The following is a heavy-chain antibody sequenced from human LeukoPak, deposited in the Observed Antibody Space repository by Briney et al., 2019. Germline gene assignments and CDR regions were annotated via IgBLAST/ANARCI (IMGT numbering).Heavy chain of an antibody. D-gene: IGHD6-19*01. V-gene: IGHV4-4*02. CDR2: IYHSGST. J-gene: IGHJ6*04. CDR1: GGSISSSNW. CDR3: ARGGVAGTYYYYYYGMDV. Sequence: SETLSLTCAVSGGSISSSNWWSWVRQPPGKGLEWIGEIYHSGSTNYNPSLKSRVTISVDKSKSQFSLKLSSVTAADTAVYYCARGGVAGTYYYYYYGMDVWGKGTTVTVSS.